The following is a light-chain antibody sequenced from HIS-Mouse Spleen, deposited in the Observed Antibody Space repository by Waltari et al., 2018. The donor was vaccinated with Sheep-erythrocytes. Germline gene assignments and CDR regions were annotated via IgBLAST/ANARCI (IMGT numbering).Light chain of an antibody. CDR1: SSDVGRYNY. Sequence: QSALTQPASVSGSPGQSITIPCTGTSSDVGRYNYVSWYQQHPGKAPKLMLYEVSNRPSGVSNRFSGSKSGNTASLTISGLQAEDEADYYCSSYTSSSTLVVFGGGTKLTVL. J-gene: IGLJ2*01. V-gene: IGLV2-14*01. CDR2: EVS. CDR3: SSYTSSSTLVV.